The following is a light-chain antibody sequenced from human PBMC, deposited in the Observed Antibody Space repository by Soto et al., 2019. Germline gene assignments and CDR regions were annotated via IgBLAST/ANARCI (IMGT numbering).Light chain of an antibody. CDR1: QSVSSSY. CDR2: GTS. Sequence: EIVLTQSPGTLSLSPGDRATLSCRASQSVSSSYLAWYQQKPGQAPRFLIYGTSGRATGIPDRFSGSESGTEFTLTISSLQSEDFAIYYCQQYNTWPITFGQGTRLEIK. CDR3: QQYNTWPIT. J-gene: IGKJ5*01. V-gene: IGKV3-20*01.